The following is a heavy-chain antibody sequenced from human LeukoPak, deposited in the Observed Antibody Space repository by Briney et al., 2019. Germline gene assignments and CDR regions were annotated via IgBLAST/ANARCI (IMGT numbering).Heavy chain of an antibody. CDR1: GFTFSNYA. J-gene: IGHJ3*01. V-gene: IGHV3-23*01. CDR2: IVVSGGVT. CDR3: AKDPNGDYVGAFDF. Sequence: PGGSLRLSCTASGFTFSNYAMIWVRQAPGKALEWVSAIVVSGGVTRYADSVKGRFTISRDNSKNTLYLQMSSLTAEDTAVYYCAKDPNGDYVGAFDFWGQGTMVTVSS. D-gene: IGHD4-17*01.